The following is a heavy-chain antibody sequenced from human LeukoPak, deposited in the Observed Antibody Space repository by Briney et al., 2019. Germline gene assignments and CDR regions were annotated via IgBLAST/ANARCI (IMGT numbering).Heavy chain of an antibody. Sequence: SETLSLTCTVSGGSISSHYWSWIRQPPGKGLEWIGYIYYSGSTNYNPSLKSRVTISVDTSKNQFSLKLSSVTAADTAVYYCARAAYSSSSGYYYYYMDVWGKGTTVTVSS. CDR2: IYYSGST. J-gene: IGHJ6*03. V-gene: IGHV4-59*11. CDR1: GGSISSHY. CDR3: ARAAYSSSSGYYYYYMDV. D-gene: IGHD6-6*01.